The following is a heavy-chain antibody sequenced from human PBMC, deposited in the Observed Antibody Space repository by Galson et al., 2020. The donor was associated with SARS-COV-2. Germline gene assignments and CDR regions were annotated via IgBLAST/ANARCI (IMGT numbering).Heavy chain of an antibody. CDR3: ARHGASSGWYEGIDY. V-gene: IGHV5-51*01. CDR2: IYPDDSYT. D-gene: IGHD6-19*01. Sequence: GESLKISCRTSGYSFTNYWIGWVRQMPGKGLEWMGIIYPDDSYTIYSPSFQGQVTISADKSISTAFLQWSSLKASDTAIYYCARHGASSGWYEGIDYWGQGTRGTVSS. CDR1: GYSFTNYW. J-gene: IGHJ4*02.